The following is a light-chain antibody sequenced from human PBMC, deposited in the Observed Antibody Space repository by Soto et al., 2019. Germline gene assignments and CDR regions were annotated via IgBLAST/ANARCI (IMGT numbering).Light chain of an antibody. Sequence: QSVLTQPASVSGSPGQSITISCTGTSSDVGGYIYVSWYQHHPGKAPKLMIYDVTNRPSGVSNRFSGSKSGNTASLTISGLQAEDEADYYCTSYTTSSPYLVFGGGTKLTVL. V-gene: IGLV2-14*03. CDR3: TSYTTSSPYLV. CDR2: DVT. CDR1: SSDVGGYIY. J-gene: IGLJ3*02.